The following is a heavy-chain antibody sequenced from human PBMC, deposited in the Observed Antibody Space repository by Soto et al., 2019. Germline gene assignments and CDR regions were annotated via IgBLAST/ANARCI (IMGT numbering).Heavy chain of an antibody. D-gene: IGHD4-17*01. V-gene: IGHV4-59*01. J-gene: IGHJ4*02. CDR2: IYYSGST. Sequence: PSETLSLTCTVSGGSISSYYWIWIRQPPGKGLEWIGYIYYSGSTNYNPSLKSRVTISVDTSKNQFSLKLSSVTAADTAVYYCARGTVTTRLFDYWGQGTLVTVSS. CDR3: ARGTVTTRLFDY. CDR1: GGSISSYY.